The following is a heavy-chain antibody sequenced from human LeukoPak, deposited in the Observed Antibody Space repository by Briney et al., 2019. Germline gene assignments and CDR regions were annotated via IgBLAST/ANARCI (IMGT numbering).Heavy chain of an antibody. CDR3: ARGDDYNSFDS. CDR1: GFSISNFW. CDR2: IYIGANT. D-gene: IGHD5-24*01. V-gene: IGHV3-66*01. J-gene: IGHJ4*02. Sequence: GGSLRLSCAASGFSISNFWMHWVRQAPGKGLEWVSVIYIGANTYYADSVKGRFTISRDNSKNTLYLQMNSLRAEDTAVYYCARGDDYNSFDSWGQGTLVTVSS.